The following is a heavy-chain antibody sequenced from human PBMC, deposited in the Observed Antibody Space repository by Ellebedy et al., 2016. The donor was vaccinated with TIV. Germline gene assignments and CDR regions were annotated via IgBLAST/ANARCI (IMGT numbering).Heavy chain of an antibody. Sequence: AASVKVSCKASGYTFTTFAIHWVRQAPGQSPEWMGWINVADANTKYSQKFQGRVTFTRGTSANTVYLHLSSLRSEDSAVYYCARDPLGYCSGGSCTNNWFDPWGQGTLVTVSS. J-gene: IGHJ5*02. CDR1: GYTFTTFA. CDR3: ARDPLGYCSGGSCTNNWFDP. D-gene: IGHD2-15*01. V-gene: IGHV1-3*01. CDR2: INVADANT.